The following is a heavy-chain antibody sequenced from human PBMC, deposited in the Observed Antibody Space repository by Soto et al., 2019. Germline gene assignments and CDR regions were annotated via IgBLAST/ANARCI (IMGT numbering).Heavy chain of an antibody. CDR2: ISGTGGST. V-gene: IGHV3-23*01. J-gene: IGHJ4*02. CDR3: AKDVTYYYDAAGSNYFDY. D-gene: IGHD3-22*01. Sequence: GGSLRLSCAASGFTFRSYGMHWVRQAPGKGLEWVSAISGTGGSTYYADSVKGRFTISRDNSKNTLYLQMNSLRAEDTALYYCAKDVTYYYDAAGSNYFDYWGQGTLVTVSS. CDR1: GFTFRSYG.